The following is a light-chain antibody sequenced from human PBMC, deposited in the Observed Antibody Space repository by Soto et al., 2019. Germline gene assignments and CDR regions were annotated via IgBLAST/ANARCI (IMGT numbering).Light chain of an antibody. V-gene: IGKV2-30*02. CDR1: QSLVHSDGNTY. CDR2: KVS. Sequence: DVVMTQSPLSLPVTLGQPASISCRSSQSLVHSDGNTYLNWFHQRPGQSPRRLIYKVSNRDSGVPERFSGSGSATDFTLNISGVEAADVGVYYCRQGTHWPPYTFGQGTKLEIK. J-gene: IGKJ2*01. CDR3: RQGTHWPPYT.